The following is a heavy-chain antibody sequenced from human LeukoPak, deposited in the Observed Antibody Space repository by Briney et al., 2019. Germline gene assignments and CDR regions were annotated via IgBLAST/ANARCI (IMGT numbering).Heavy chain of an antibody. V-gene: IGHV3-21*05. D-gene: IGHD3-10*02. CDR2: ISSSSSYI. CDR1: GFTFSSYS. J-gene: IGHJ3*02. CDR3: ARETYYYVPTDAFDI. Sequence: PGGSLRLSCAASGFTFSSYSMNWVRQAPGKGLEWVSYISSSSSYIYYADSVKGRFTISRDNAKNSLYLQMNSLRAEDTAVYYCARETYYYVPTDAFDIWGQGTMVTVSS.